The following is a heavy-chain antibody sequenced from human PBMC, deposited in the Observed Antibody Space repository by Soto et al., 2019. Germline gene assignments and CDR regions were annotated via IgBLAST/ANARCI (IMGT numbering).Heavy chain of an antibody. Sequence: GGSLRLSCAASGFTFSSYWMHWVRQAPGKGLVWVSRINSDGSSTSYADSVKGRFTISRDNAKNTLYLQMNSLRAEDTAVYYCASQIYYYDSSGYSLLYGMDVWGQGTTVNVSS. CDR3: ASQIYYYDSSGYSLLYGMDV. CDR1: GFTFSSYW. V-gene: IGHV3-74*01. D-gene: IGHD3-22*01. J-gene: IGHJ6*02. CDR2: INSDGSST.